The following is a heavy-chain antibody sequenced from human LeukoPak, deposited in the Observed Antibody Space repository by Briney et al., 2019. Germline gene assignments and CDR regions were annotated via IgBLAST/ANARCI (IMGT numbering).Heavy chain of an antibody. CDR2: ISYDGSRE. CDR1: GFTFSSYA. J-gene: IGHJ4*02. Sequence: PGRSLRLSCAASGFTFSSYAMHWVRQAPGKGLEWVAVISYDGSREYYVDSVRGRFTISRDNSKNTLYLQMNSLRTEDTAVYYCAKDGRDGYNFPSYYFDYWGQGTLVTGSS. V-gene: IGHV3-30*04. CDR3: AKDGRDGYNFPSYYFDY. D-gene: IGHD5-12*01.